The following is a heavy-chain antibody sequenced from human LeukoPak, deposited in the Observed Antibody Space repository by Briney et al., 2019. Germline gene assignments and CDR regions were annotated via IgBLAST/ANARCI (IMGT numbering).Heavy chain of an antibody. Sequence: PSQTLSLTCTVSGGSISSSTCYWGWLRQPPGKGLEWIGSIYYSGSTYYNPSLKSRVTISVDTSKNQISLKLSSVTAADTAVYYCAREAGQLGGDIDYWGQGTLVTVSS. CDR3: AREAGQLGGDIDY. V-gene: IGHV4-39*07. D-gene: IGHD6-6*01. J-gene: IGHJ4*02. CDR2: IYYSGST. CDR1: GGSISSSTCY.